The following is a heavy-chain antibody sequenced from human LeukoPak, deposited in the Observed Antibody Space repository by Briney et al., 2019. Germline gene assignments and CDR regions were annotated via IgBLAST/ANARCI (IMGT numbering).Heavy chain of an antibody. Sequence: GGSLRLSCAASGFTFSSYWMHWVRHAPGKGLVWVSRINSDGSSTSYADSVKGRFTISRDNAKNTLYLQMNSLRAEDTAVYYCAREGIAVAGITWFDPWGQGTLVTVSS. CDR2: INSDGSST. V-gene: IGHV3-74*01. D-gene: IGHD6-19*01. CDR3: AREGIAVAGITWFDP. CDR1: GFTFSSYW. J-gene: IGHJ5*02.